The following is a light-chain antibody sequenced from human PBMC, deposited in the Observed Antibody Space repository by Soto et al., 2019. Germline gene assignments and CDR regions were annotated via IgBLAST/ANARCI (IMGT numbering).Light chain of an antibody. Sequence: QSALTQPRSVSGSPGQSVTISCTGTSSDVGGYNYVSWYQQHPGKAPKLMIYDVSQRPSGVPDRFSGSKSGNTASLTISGLQAEEEADYYCCSYAGIYTYVFGTGTKLTVL. J-gene: IGLJ1*01. CDR2: DVS. V-gene: IGLV2-11*01. CDR3: CSYAGIYTYV. CDR1: SSDVGGYNY.